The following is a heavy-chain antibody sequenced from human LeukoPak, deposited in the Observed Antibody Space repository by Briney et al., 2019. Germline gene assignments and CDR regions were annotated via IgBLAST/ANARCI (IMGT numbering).Heavy chain of an antibody. D-gene: IGHD5-24*01. J-gene: IGHJ4*02. Sequence: PSETLSLTCAVYGGSCDDHYCSWIRQPPGKGLEWIGEIHPSGIFYYNSSLMSRVTISIDTSKSQFTLRLTSMTAADTGFYYCARGRDRSKAGDHWGQGSLVTVSS. CDR1: GGSCDDHY. CDR2: IHPSGIF. V-gene: IGHV4-34*01. CDR3: ARGRDRSKAGDH.